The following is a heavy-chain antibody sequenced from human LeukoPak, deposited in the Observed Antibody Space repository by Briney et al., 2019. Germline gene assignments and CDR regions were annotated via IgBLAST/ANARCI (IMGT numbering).Heavy chain of an antibody. J-gene: IGHJ6*02. Sequence: PSETLSLTCTVSGGSISSGDYYWSWIRQPPGKGLEWIGYIYYSGSIYYNPSLKSRVTISVDTSKNQFSLKLSSVTAADTAVYYCARGSDFWSGYSPPYYYGMDVWGQGTTVTVSS. CDR2: IYYSGSI. CDR3: ARGSDFWSGYSPPYYYGMDV. CDR1: GGSISSGDYY. V-gene: IGHV4-30-4*01. D-gene: IGHD3-3*01.